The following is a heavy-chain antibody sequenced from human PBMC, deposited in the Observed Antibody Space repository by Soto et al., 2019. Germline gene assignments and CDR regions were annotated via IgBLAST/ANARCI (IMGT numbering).Heavy chain of an antibody. J-gene: IGHJ4*02. D-gene: IGHD6-13*01. Sequence: EVQLLESGGGLVQPGGSLRLSCAASGFTFSSYAMSWVRQAPGKGLEWVSAISGSGGSTYYADSVKGRFTISRDKSKNTLYLQMNSLRAEDTAGYYWSKERRIGAAAPFDYWGQGPLVTVSS. CDR3: SKERRIGAAAPFDY. CDR2: ISGSGGST. CDR1: GFTFSSYA. V-gene: IGHV3-23*01.